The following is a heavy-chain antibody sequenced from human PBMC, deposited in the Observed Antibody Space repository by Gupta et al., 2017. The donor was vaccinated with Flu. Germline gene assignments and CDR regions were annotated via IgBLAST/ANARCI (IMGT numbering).Heavy chain of an antibody. J-gene: IGHJ4*02. CDR1: GFTVSSNY. D-gene: IGHD6-13*01. CDR3: ARDSPAAAEFSN. V-gene: IGHV3-66*02. Sequence: EVQLVESGGGLVQPGGSLRLSCAASGFTVSSNYMSWVRQAPGKGLEWVSVIYSGGSTYYADSVKGRFTISRDNSKNTLYLQMNSLRAEDTAVYYCARDSPAAAEFSNWGQGTLVTVSS. CDR2: IYSGGST.